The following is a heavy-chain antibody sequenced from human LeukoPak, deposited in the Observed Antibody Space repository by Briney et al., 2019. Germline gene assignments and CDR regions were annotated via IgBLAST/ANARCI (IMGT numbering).Heavy chain of an antibody. J-gene: IGHJ4*02. CDR3: TRPYYDDSPTD. V-gene: IGHV3-11*04. CDR2: ISSGGRTI. CDR1: GFTFSDYY. Sequence: PGGSLRLSCAASGFTFSDYYMGWIRQAPGKGLEWVSYISSGGRTIYYADSVKGRFTISRDNANNSLYLQMDSVRAEDTAVYYCTRPYYDDSPTDWGQGTLVTVSS. D-gene: IGHD3-16*01.